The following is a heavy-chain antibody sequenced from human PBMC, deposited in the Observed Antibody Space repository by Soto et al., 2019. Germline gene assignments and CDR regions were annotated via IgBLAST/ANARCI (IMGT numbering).Heavy chain of an antibody. CDR1: GGSFSGYY. D-gene: IGHD3-22*01. CDR2: INHSVST. CDR3: ASRIVAGNWFDP. J-gene: IGHJ5*02. Sequence: QVQLQQWGAGLLKPSETLSLTCAVYGGSFSGYYWSWILQPPGKGLEWIGEINHSVSTNYNPSLKSRVTISVDTSKNKFSLKLSSVTAADTAVYYCASRIVAGNWFDPWGQGTLVTVSS. V-gene: IGHV4-34*01.